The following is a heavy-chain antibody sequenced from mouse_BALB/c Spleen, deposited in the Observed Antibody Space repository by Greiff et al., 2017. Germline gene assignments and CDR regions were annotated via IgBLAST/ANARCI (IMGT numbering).Heavy chain of an antibody. J-gene: IGHJ2*01. CDR3: ARGGDDY. D-gene: IGHD3-3*01. V-gene: IGHV1-7*01. Sequence: VMLVESGAELAKPGASVKMSCKASGYTFTSYWMHWVKQRPGQGLEWIGYINPSTGYTEYNQKFKDKATLTADKSSSTAYMQLSSLTSEDSAVYYCARGGDDYGGQGTLSQSPQ. CDR2: INPSTGYT. CDR1: GYTFTSYW.